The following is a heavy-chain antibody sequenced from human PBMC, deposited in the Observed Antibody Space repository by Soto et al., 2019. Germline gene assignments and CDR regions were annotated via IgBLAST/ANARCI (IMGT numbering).Heavy chain of an antibody. Sequence: QVQLQESGPGLVKPSETLSLTCTVSGASISSYYWNWIRQPPGKGLEWIGYMHDSGSTSYNPSLKSXXPRSVDPSRNQLSLNLTSVTAADTAVYYCAAPPRYWGQGILVTVSS. V-gene: IGHV4-59*01. CDR1: GASISSYY. J-gene: IGHJ4*02. D-gene: IGHD6-6*01. CDR2: MHDSGST. CDR3: AAPPRY.